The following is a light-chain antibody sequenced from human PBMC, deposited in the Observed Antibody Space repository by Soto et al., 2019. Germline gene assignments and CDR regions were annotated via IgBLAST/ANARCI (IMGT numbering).Light chain of an antibody. CDR3: QAWDSNTGV. CDR2: QDT. J-gene: IGLJ1*01. CDR1: KLGDTY. V-gene: IGLV3-1*01. Sequence: SYELTQPPSVSVSPGQTASITCSGDKLGDTYACWYQQKPGQSPVLVIYQDTKRPSGIPERFSGSNSGNTATLTISGTQAMDEADYYCQAWDSNTGVFGTGTQLTVL.